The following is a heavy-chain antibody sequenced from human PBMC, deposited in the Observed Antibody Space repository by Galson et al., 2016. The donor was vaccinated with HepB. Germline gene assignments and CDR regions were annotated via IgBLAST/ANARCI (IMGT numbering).Heavy chain of an antibody. D-gene: IGHD1-26*01. CDR3: VRGGAGATVNDLFDM. Sequence: SLRLSCADSGFTFSSYSMNWVRQAPGKGLEWVSSISSRSAVIFYSDSLKGRFTISRDNAKNSLYLQMNSLRAEDTAVYYCVRGGAGATVNDLFDMWGQRTMVTVSS. CDR2: ISSRSAVI. V-gene: IGHV3-21*01. CDR1: GFTFSSYS. J-gene: IGHJ3*02.